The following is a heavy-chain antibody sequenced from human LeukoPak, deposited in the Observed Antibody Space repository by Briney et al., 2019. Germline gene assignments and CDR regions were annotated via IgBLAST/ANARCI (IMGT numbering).Heavy chain of an antibody. D-gene: IGHD3-22*01. J-gene: IGHJ4*02. V-gene: IGHV1-18*01. Sequence: GASVKVSCKASGYTFTSYGISWVRQAPGQGLEWMGWISAYNGNTNYAQKLQGRVTMTTDTSTSTAYMELRSLRSDDTAVYYCARDLTLFYDSSGYPDHWGQGTLVTVSS. CDR2: ISAYNGNT. CDR3: ARDLTLFYDSSGYPDH. CDR1: GYTFTSYG.